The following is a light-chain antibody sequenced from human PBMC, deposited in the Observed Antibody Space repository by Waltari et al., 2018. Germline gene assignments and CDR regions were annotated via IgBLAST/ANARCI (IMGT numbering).Light chain of an antibody. CDR3: HHYNDWPPGT. CDR2: GAS. CDR1: QSVSTN. Sequence: CRASQSVSTNVAWYQQQPGQAPRLLIYGASKRATGIPARFSGTGSGTEFTLTISSLQSEDFAVYFCHHYNDWPPGTFGQGTKLDSK. V-gene: IGKV3-15*01. J-gene: IGKJ2*02.